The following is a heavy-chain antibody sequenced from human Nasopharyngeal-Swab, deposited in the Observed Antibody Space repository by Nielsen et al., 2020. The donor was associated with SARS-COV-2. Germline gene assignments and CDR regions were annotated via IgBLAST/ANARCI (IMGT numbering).Heavy chain of an antibody. CDR3: ARVFGWELLRDGFYY. CDR1: GFTFSSYW. J-gene: IGHJ4*01. CDR2: IKQDGSEK. V-gene: IGHV3-7*01. Sequence: GGSLRLSCAASGFTFSSYWMSWVRQAPGKGLEWVANIKQDGSEKYYVDSVKGRFTISRDNAKNSLYLQMNSLRAEDTAVYYCARVFGWELLRDGFYYWGHGTLVTVSS. D-gene: IGHD1-26*01.